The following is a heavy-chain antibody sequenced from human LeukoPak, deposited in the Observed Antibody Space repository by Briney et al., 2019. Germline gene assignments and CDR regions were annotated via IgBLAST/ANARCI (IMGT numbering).Heavy chain of an antibody. CDR3: AKQSRSSGWYPIDY. CDR2: ISGSGGST. J-gene: IGHJ4*02. V-gene: IGHV3-23*01. D-gene: IGHD6-19*01. CDR1: GFTFSGYA. Sequence: PGGSLRLSCAASGFTFSGYAMSWVRQAPGKGLEWVSAISGSGGSTYYADSVKGRFTISRDNSKNTLYLQMNSLRAEDTAVYYCAKQSRSSGWYPIDYWGQGTLVTVSS.